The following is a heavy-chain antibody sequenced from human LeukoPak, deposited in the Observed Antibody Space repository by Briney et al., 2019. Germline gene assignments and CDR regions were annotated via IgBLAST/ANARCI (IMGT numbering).Heavy chain of an antibody. CDR2: ISGSGGST. V-gene: IGHV3-23*01. J-gene: IGHJ4*02. CDR3: ARGYDYVWGDY. Sequence: GGSLRLSCAASGFTFSSYAMSWVRQAPGKGLEWVSAISGSGGSTYYADSVKGRFTISRDNAKNSLYLQMNSLRAEDTAAYYCARGYDYVWGDYWGQGTLVTVSS. D-gene: IGHD3-16*01. CDR1: GFTFSSYA.